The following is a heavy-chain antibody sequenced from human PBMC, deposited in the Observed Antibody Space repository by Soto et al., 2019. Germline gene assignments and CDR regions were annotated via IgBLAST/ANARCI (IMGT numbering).Heavy chain of an antibody. CDR2: IKEDGSEK. V-gene: IGHV3-7*04. D-gene: IGHD2-2*01. Sequence: GGSLRLSCAASAFPFRNYWMSWVRQAPGKGLECVAKIKEDGSEKYYVDSVKGRFTISRDNAKNSVYLQMNSLTAEDTAVYYCARASSSTSGAIDYWGQGTLVTVSS. CDR1: AFPFRNYW. CDR3: ARASSSTSGAIDY. J-gene: IGHJ4*02.